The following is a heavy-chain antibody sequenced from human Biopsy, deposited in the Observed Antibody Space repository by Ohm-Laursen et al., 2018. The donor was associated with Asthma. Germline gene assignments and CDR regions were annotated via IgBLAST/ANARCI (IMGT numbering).Heavy chain of an antibody. CDR2: IYYSGTT. D-gene: IGHD3-3*01. CDR3: ARDRRVRFLEWPPAMDV. Sequence: SQTLSLTCTVSGDSISSGGYYWSWIRQHPGKGLEWIGYIYYSGTTYYNPSLKSRVTISVDTSKKQFSLKLTSVTAADTAVYYCARDRRVRFLEWPPAMDVWGQGTTVTVSS. J-gene: IGHJ6*02. V-gene: IGHV4-31*03. CDR1: GDSISSGGYY.